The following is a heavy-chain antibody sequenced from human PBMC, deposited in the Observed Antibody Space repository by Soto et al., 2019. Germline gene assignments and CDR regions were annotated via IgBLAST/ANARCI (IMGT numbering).Heavy chain of an antibody. CDR2: IYYSGST. Sequence: SETLSLTCTVSGGSISSYYWSWIRQPPGKGLEWIGYIYYSGSTNYNPSLKSRVTISVDTSKNQFSPKLSSVTAADTAVYYCARADYGRPYYFDYWGQGTLVTVSS. J-gene: IGHJ4*02. CDR3: ARADYGRPYYFDY. V-gene: IGHV4-59*01. CDR1: GGSISSYY. D-gene: IGHD4-17*01.